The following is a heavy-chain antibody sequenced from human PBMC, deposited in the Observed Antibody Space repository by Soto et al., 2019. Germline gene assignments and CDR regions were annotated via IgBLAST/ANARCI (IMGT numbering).Heavy chain of an antibody. CDR3: ARDGLSLYSSGWTDY. J-gene: IGHJ4*02. CDR2: ISSSSSYI. CDR1: GFTFSSYS. D-gene: IGHD6-19*01. Sequence: GGSLRLSCAASGFTFSSYSMNWVRQAPGKGLEWVSSISSSSSYIYYADSVKGRFTISRDNAKNSLYLQMNSLRAEDTAVYYCARDGLSLYSSGWTDYWGQGTLVTVSS. V-gene: IGHV3-21*01.